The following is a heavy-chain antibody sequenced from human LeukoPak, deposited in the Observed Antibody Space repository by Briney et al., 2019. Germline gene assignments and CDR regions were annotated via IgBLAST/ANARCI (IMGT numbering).Heavy chain of an antibody. CDR2: IIPIFGTA. D-gene: IGHD3-22*01. J-gene: IGHJ4*02. CDR1: GGTFSSYA. Sequence: GSSVRVSCKASGGTFSSYAISWVRQAPGQGLEWMGGIIPIFGTANYAQKFQGRVTITADESTSTAYMELSSLRSEDTAVYYCARGYYYDSSGYYYPGDWGQGTLVTVSS. CDR3: ARGYYYDSSGYYYPGD. V-gene: IGHV1-69*01.